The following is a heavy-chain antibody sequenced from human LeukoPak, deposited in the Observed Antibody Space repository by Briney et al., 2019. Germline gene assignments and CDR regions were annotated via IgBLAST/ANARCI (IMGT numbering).Heavy chain of an antibody. CDR2: INNVGST. CDR1: GGSISSSSYY. V-gene: IGHV4-39*01. D-gene: IGHD2-21*02. J-gene: IGHJ6*03. CDR3: ARHSYSVVVTARKDYYDYYMDV. Sequence: SETLSLTCTVSGGSISSSSYYWGWIRQPPGKGLEWIGEINNVGSTNYNPSLKSRATISVDTSKTKFSLKISSVTAPDSAMYYSARHSYSVVVTARKDYYDYYMDVWGKGTTVTISS.